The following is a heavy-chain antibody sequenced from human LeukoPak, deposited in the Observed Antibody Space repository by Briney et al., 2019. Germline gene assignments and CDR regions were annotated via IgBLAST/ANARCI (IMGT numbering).Heavy chain of an antibody. J-gene: IGHJ4*02. V-gene: IGHV4-38-2*01. CDR3: ARRNQVLREYYYDSSGYLYFDY. CDR2: IYHSGST. CDR1: GYSISSGYY. Sequence: SETLSLTCAVSGYSISSGYYWGWIRQPPGKGLEWIGSIYHSGSTYYNPSLKSRVTISVDTSKNQFSLKLSSVTAADTAVYYCARRNQVLREYYYDSSGYLYFDYWGQGTLVTVSS. D-gene: IGHD3-22*01.